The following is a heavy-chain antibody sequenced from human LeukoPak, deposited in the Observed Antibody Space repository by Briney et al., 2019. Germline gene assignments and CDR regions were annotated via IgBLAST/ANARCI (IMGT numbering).Heavy chain of an antibody. D-gene: IGHD1-1*01. CDR2: IYTSGST. V-gene: IGHV4-61*02. J-gene: IGHJ4*02. CDR3: AREDDDLYYFDY. CDR1: GGSISSGSYY. Sequence: SETLSLTCTVSGGSISSGSYYWSWIRQPAGKGLEWIGRIYTSGSTNYNPSLKSRVTISVDTSKNQFSLKLSSVTAADTAVYYCAREDDDLYYFDYWGQGTLVTVSS.